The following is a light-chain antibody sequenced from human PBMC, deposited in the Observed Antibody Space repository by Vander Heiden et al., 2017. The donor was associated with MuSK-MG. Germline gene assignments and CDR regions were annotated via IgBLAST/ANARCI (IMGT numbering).Light chain of an antibody. V-gene: IGKV6D-21*02. J-gene: IGKJ2*01. Sequence: EIVLTQSPDFQSVTPKEKVTITCRASHSIDTDLHWYQQKPDQSPDLVIKYASQSISGVPSRFSGSGSGTDFTLTIDSLEAEDAAVYYCHQSSSLPHTFGQGTKVEIK. CDR2: YAS. CDR1: HSIDTD. CDR3: HQSSSLPHT.